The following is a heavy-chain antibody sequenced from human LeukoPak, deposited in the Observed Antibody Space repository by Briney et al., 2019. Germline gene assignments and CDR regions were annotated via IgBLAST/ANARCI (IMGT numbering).Heavy chain of an antibody. CDR3: ARGLRRNTVTTFYY. V-gene: IGHV4-34*01. D-gene: IGHD4-17*01. CDR1: GGSFSGYY. Sequence: SQTLSLTCAVCGGSFSGYYWSWIRQPPGKGLECVAESNHSGSTNYNPCLKGRVTISVDTSKNQFSLKLSSVTGADTAVYYCARGLRRNTVTTFYYWGQGTLVTVSS. J-gene: IGHJ4*02. CDR2: SNHSGST.